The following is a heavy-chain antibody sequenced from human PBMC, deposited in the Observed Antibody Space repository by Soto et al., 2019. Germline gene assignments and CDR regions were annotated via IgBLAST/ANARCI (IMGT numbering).Heavy chain of an antibody. CDR3: AKANNGGYFYFYGMDV. CDR2: IDGSGGST. D-gene: IGHD1-1*01. J-gene: IGHJ6*02. CDR1: GFTFSSYA. Sequence: EVQLLESGGGSVQPGGSPRLSCAASGFTFSSYAMSWVRQAPGKGLEWVSTIDGSGGSTYYADSVKGRFTISRDNSKNTLYRHMNSLRAEDTAVYYCAKANNGGYFYFYGMDVWGQGTTVTVSS. V-gene: IGHV3-23*01.